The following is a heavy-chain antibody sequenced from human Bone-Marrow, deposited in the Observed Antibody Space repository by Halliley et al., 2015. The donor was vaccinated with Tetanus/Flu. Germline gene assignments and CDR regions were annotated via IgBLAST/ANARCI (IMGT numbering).Heavy chain of an antibody. CDR1: GFKFETFW. CDR3: AILPSGYCSVERCDYP. D-gene: IGHD2-15*01. Sequence: SLRLSCRTSGFKFETFWMTWVRQAPGKGLEWVASIKHDGDETYYVDSVKGRFTVSRDNAKNALYLQMNGLRVGDTAVYYCAILPSGYCSVERCDYPWGQGTLVTVSS. J-gene: IGHJ5*02. V-gene: IGHV3-7*03. CDR2: IKHDGDET.